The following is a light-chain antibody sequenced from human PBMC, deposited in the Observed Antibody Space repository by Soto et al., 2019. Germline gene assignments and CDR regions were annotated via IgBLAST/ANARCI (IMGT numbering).Light chain of an antibody. V-gene: IGLV2-8*01. Sequence: QSALTQPPSASGSPGQSVTISCTGTPSDVGGSNSVSWYQQHPGKAPNLMIYDVNKRPSGVPDRFSVSKSGNTASLTVSGFQAADEAYYFCSSYAPSDVVFGGGTQVTVL. J-gene: IGLJ2*01. CDR2: DVN. CDR3: SSYAPSDVV. CDR1: PSDVGGSNS.